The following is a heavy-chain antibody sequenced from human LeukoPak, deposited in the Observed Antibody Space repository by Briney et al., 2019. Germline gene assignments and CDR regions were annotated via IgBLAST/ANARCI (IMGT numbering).Heavy chain of an antibody. D-gene: IGHD2-21*02. J-gene: IGHJ4*02. CDR1: GFAFSSYW. CDR3: ARIRVPGDLFDS. CDR2: INQDGSAT. Sequence: GGSLILSCAASGFAFSSYWMTWVRQAPGKGLEWVANINQDGSATSYVDSVRGRFTVSRDNAKNSLYLQMSSLRAEDTAVFYCARIRVPGDLFDSWGQGTLVAVSS. V-gene: IGHV3-7*05.